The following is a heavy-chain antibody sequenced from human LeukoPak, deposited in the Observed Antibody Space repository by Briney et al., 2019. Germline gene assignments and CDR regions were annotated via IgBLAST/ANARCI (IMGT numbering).Heavy chain of an antibody. CDR2: IYYSGST. V-gene: IGHV4-39*01. Sequence: TSETLSLTCTVSGGSISSSSYYWGWIRQPPGKGLEWIGSIYYSGSTYYNPSLKSRVTISVDTSKNQFSLKLSSVTAADTAVYYCARARVEGYYFDYWGQGTLVTVSS. J-gene: IGHJ4*02. CDR3: ARARVEGYYFDY. CDR1: GGSISSSSYY. D-gene: IGHD3-3*01.